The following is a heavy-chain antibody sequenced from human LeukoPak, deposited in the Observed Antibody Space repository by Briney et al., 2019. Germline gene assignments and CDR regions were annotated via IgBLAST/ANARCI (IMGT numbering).Heavy chain of an antibody. V-gene: IGHV5-51*01. Sequence: GESLKTSCKDSGYNFASFWIGWVRQMPGKGLEWMGIIHPTDSETLYSPSFQGQVTISVDRSINTAYLQWNSLKASDTAMYYCVRRAYSGSGSTDYWGQGTLVTVSS. J-gene: IGHJ4*02. D-gene: IGHD3-10*01. CDR1: GYNFASFW. CDR2: IHPTDSET. CDR3: VRRAYSGSGSTDY.